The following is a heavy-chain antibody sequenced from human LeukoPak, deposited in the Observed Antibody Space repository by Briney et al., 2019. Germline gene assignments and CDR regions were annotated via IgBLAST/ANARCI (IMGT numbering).Heavy chain of an antibody. CDR1: GGSFSGYY. D-gene: IGHD4-17*01. CDR2: INHSGST. Sequence: RPSETLSLTCAAYGGSFSGYYWSWIRQPPGKGLEWVGEINHSGSTNYNPSLKSRVTISVDTSKNQFSLKLSSVTAADTAVYYCARSRSYTVTTSVWYFDFWGRGTLVTVSS. CDR3: ARSRSYTVTTSVWYFDF. J-gene: IGHJ2*01. V-gene: IGHV4-34*01.